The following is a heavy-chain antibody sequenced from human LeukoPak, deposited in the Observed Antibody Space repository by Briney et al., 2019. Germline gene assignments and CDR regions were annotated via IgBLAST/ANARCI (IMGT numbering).Heavy chain of an antibody. J-gene: IGHJ6*01. CDR1: RGSISGFY. Sequence: SETLSLTCTVSRGSISGFYWSWIRQPAGKGLEWIGRIYASGDTRSYPSLKSRVTMSVDTSTNQFSLRLSSVTAADTAVYFCARERALGNSYYYGMDVWGQGTTVTVSS. V-gene: IGHV4-4*07. D-gene: IGHD2/OR15-2a*01. CDR3: ARERALGNSYYYGMDV. CDR2: IYASGDT.